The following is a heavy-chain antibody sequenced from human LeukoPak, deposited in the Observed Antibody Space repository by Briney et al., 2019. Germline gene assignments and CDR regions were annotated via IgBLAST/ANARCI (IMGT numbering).Heavy chain of an antibody. CDR2: ISGSGGST. J-gene: IGHJ4*02. D-gene: IGHD6-19*01. V-gene: IGHV3-23*01. CDR1: GFTFSSYA. Sequence: LPGGSLRLSCAASGFTFSSYAMSWVHQAPGKGLEWVSAISGSGGSTYYADSVKGRFTISRDNSKNTLYLQMNSLRAEDTAVYYCVRGQWVENYDYWGQGTLVTVSS. CDR3: VRGQWVENYDY.